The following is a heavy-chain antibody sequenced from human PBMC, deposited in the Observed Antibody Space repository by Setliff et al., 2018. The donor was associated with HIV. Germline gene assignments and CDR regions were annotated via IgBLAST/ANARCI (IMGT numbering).Heavy chain of an antibody. CDR1: GFPFSTFS. CDR3: ARVKRGTPPSY. Sequence: GGSLRLSCAVSGFPFSTFSMIWVRQAPGKGLEWLSYIHSSGTVMNYADSIKGRFSVSRDNIENSLYLQMNSLRAEDTGVYYCARVKRGTPPSYWGQGTLVTVSS. J-gene: IGHJ4*02. V-gene: IGHV3-48*04. CDR2: IHSSGTVM.